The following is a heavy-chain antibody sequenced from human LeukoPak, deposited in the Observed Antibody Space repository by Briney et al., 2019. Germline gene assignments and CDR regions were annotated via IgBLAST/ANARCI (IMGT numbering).Heavy chain of an antibody. CDR2: ISSSSSYI. CDR3: ARVVVPAAIRDAFDI. V-gene: IGHV3-21*01. D-gene: IGHD2-2*02. Sequence: PGGSLRLSCAASGFTFSSYSMNWVRQAPGKGLEWVSSISSSSSYIYYADSVKGRFTISRDNAKNSLYLQMNSLRAEDTAVYYCARVVVPAAIRDAFDIWGQGTMVTASS. CDR1: GFTFSSYS. J-gene: IGHJ3*02.